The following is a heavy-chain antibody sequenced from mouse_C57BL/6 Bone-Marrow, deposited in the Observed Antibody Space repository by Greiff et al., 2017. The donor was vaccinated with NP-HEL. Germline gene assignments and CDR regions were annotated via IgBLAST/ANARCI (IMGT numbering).Heavy chain of an antibody. CDR3: SLYSNWPY. D-gene: IGHD2-5*01. Sequence: VQGVESGAELVRPGASVTLSCKASGYTFTDYEMHWVKQTPVHGLEWIGAIDPETGGTAYNQKFKGKAILTADKSSSTAYMELRSLTSEDSAVYYCSLYSNWPYWGQGTLVTVSA. V-gene: IGHV1-15*01. CDR2: IDPETGGT. J-gene: IGHJ3*01. CDR1: GYTFTDYE.